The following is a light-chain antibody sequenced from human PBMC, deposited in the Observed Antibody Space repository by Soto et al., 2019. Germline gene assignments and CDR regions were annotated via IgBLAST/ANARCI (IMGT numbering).Light chain of an antibody. CDR2: RNN. CDR1: SSNIESNF. Sequence: QSVLTQPTSASGTPGQRVTISCSGGSSNIESNFVYWYQQFPGTAPRLLIYRNNQRPSGVPDRFSGSKSGTSASLAISALRSKDEADYYCTVWDDSLRGRLFGGGTKLPVL. CDR3: TVWDDSLRGRL. J-gene: IGLJ2*01. V-gene: IGLV1-47*01.